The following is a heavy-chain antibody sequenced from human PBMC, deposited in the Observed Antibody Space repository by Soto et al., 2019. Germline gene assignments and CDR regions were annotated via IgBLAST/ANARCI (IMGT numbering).Heavy chain of an antibody. CDR1: GGTFNSYL. CDR2: IIPAFGTA. J-gene: IGHJ4*02. V-gene: IGHV1-69*06. Sequence: QVQLVQSGAEVKNPGSSVKVSCKTSGGTFNSYLIDWVRQAHGQGLEWMGGIIPAFGTAKYAQKFQGRVTITADNSTTTAYMELRTLTSEDTAVYYCARGLDQPPVGLYFDTWGQGTLVTVSS. D-gene: IGHD2-2*01. CDR3: ARGLDQPPVGLYFDT.